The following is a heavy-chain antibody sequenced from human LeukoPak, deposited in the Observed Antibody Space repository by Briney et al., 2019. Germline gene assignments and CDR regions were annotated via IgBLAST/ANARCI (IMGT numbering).Heavy chain of an antibody. CDR1: GGTFSSYA. Sequence: ASVKVSCKASGGTFSSYAISWVRQAPGQGLEWMGGIIPIFGTANFAQKFQGRVTITADESTSTAYMELSSLRSEDMAVYYCARSVDTAMAKFDYWGQGTLVTVCS. V-gene: IGHV1-69*13. D-gene: IGHD5-18*01. J-gene: IGHJ4*02. CDR2: IIPIFGTA. CDR3: ARSVDTAMAKFDY.